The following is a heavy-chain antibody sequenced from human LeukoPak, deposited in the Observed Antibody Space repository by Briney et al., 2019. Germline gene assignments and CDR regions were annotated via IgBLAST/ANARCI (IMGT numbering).Heavy chain of an antibody. Sequence: ASVKVSCKASGYTFTGYYMHWVRQAPGQGLEWMGRINPNSGGTNYAQKFQGRVTMTRDTSISTAYMELSRLRSDDTAVYYCAPLSIAAAGTPDFDYWGRGTLVTVSS. D-gene: IGHD6-13*01. V-gene: IGHV1-2*06. CDR3: APLSIAAAGTPDFDY. J-gene: IGHJ4*02. CDR1: GYTFTGYY. CDR2: INPNSGGT.